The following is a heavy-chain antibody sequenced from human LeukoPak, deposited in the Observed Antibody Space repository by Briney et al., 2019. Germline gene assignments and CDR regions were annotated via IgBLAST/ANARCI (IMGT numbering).Heavy chain of an antibody. CDR1: GFTFSHFG. Sequence: SLSLTCEASGFTFSHFGMHWVRQAPGQGLEWVAVIWGDATNQYYADSVKGRFTISRDNFKRTVSLEMNGLRAEDTAVYYCAKDAQRGFDYINSLDYWGQGSLVIVSS. D-gene: IGHD4-11*01. CDR2: IWGDATNQ. V-gene: IGHV3-33*06. CDR3: AKDAQRGFDYINSLDY. J-gene: IGHJ4*02.